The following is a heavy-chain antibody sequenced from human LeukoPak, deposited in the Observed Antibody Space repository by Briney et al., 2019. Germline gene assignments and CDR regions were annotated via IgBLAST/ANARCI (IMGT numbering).Heavy chain of an antibody. Sequence: SLRLSCKASGGTFSSYAISWVRQAPGQGLEWMGGIIPIVGTANYAQKFQGRVTITTDESTSTAYMELSSLRAEDTAVYYCAKDPRSSSSGNQVDYWGQGTLVTVPS. CDR3: AKDPRSSSSGNQVDY. D-gene: IGHD6-6*01. J-gene: IGHJ4*02. CDR2: IIPIVGTA. V-gene: IGHV1-69*05. CDR1: GGTFSSYA.